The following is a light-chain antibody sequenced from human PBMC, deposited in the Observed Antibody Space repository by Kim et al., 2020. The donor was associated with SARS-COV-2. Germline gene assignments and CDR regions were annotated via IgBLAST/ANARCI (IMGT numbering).Light chain of an antibody. Sequence: QSITISCTGTSSDVSSYNYVSWYQQHPGKAPKLMIYAVSNRPSGVSNRFSGSKSGNTASLTISGLQAEDEADYYCSSYTRSSTNYVFGTGTKVTVL. V-gene: IGLV2-14*03. J-gene: IGLJ1*01. CDR3: SSYTRSSTNYV. CDR1: SSDVSSYNY. CDR2: AVS.